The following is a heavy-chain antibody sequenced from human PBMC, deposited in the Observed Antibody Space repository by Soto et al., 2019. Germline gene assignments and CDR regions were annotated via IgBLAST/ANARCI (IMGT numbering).Heavy chain of an antibody. CDR1: GGSISSYY. CDR2: IYYSGST. D-gene: IGHD3-16*02. Sequence: SETLSLTCTVSGGSISSYYWSWIRQPPGKGLEWIGYIYYSGSTNYNPSLKSRVTISVDTSKNQFSLKLSSVTAADTAVYYCARVVISDRVFDYWGQGTLVTVSS. V-gene: IGHV4-59*12. CDR3: ARVVISDRVFDY. J-gene: IGHJ4*02.